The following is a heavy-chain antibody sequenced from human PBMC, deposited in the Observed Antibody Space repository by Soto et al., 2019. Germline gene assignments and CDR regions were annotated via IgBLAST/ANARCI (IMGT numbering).Heavy chain of an antibody. CDR1: GYTFTNYG. CDR3: ARDFSTHYYDTSVDY. D-gene: IGHD3-22*01. V-gene: IGHV1-18*04. Sequence: ASVKVSCKASGYTFTNYGITWLRQAPGRGLEWMGWIAPYNGNTKNAQKLRGRVTLTTNTITRTAYMELRSLRSDDTAVYYCARDFSTHYYDTSVDYWGQGTLVTVSS. J-gene: IGHJ4*02. CDR2: IAPYNGNT.